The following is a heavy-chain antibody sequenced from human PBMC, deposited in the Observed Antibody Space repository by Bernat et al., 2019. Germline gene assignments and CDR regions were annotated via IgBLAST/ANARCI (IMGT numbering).Heavy chain of an antibody. CDR1: GFSFSSYW. V-gene: IGHV3-7*02. J-gene: IGHJ4*02. Sequence: EVQLVESGGRLVQPGGSLRLSCAAPGFSFSSYWMTWVRQAPGKGLEWVANIRQDGNEKYYVDSVKGRFTISRDNGKNSLYLQMSSLRAEDTAVYYCARRGYCSSTSCYAFDYWGQGTLVSVSS. CDR2: IRQDGNEK. D-gene: IGHD2-2*01. CDR3: ARRGYCSSTSCYAFDY.